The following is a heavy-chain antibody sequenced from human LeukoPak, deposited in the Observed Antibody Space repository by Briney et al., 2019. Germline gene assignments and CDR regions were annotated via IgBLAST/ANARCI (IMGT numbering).Heavy chain of an antibody. Sequence: GRSLRLSCAASGFTFSSYGMHWVRQAPGKGLEWVGFIRSKAYGGTTEYAASVKGRFTISRDDSKSIAYLQMNSLKTEDTAVYYCTRAATVTTRYPDYWGQGTLVTVSS. CDR2: IRSKAYGGTT. J-gene: IGHJ4*02. D-gene: IGHD4-17*01. V-gene: IGHV3-49*04. CDR1: GFTFSSYG. CDR3: TRAATVTTRYPDY.